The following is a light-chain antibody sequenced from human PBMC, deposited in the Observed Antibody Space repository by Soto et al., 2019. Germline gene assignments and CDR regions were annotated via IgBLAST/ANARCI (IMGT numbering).Light chain of an antibody. J-gene: IGLJ1*01. V-gene: IGLV2-14*01. CDR3: SSYTNSSTDV. CDR1: SSDVGGYNY. CDR2: DVS. Sequence: QSVLTQPASVSGSPGQSITISCTGTSSDVGGYNYVSWYQQHPGKAPKLMIYDVSNRPSGVSNRLSGSKSGNTASLTISGLQAEDEADYYCSSYTNSSTDVFGTGTKVTVL.